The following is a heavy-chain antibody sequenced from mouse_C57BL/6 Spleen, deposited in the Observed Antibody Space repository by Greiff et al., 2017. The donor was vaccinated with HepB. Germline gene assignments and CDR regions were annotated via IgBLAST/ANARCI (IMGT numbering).Heavy chain of an antibody. J-gene: IGHJ2*01. CDR2: IYPGDGDT. D-gene: IGHD6-2*01. V-gene: IGHV1-80*01. CDR3: ARGGLLYYFDY. Sequence: QVHVKQSGAELVKPGASVKISCKASGYAFSSYWMNWVKQRPGKGLEWIGQIYPGDGDTNYNGKFKGKATLTADKSSSTAYMQLSSLTSEDSAVYFCARGGLLYYFDYWGQGTTLTVSS. CDR1: GYAFSSYW.